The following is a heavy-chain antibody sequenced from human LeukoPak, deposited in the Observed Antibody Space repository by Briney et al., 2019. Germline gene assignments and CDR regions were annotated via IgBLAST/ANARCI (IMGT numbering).Heavy chain of an antibody. D-gene: IGHD5-18*01. J-gene: IGHJ4*02. CDR3: ARGYSYGRYYFDY. V-gene: IGHV4-59*01. Sequence: KPSETLSLTCTVSGGSISSYYWSWIRQPPGKGLEWIGYVYYSWTTNYNPSLKSRVTISVDTSKNQFSLKLSSVTAADTAVYYCARGYSYGRYYFDYWGQGSLVTVSS. CDR2: VYYSWTT. CDR1: GGSISSYY.